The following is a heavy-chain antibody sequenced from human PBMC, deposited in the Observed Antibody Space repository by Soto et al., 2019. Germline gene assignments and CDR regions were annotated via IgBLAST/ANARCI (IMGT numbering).Heavy chain of an antibody. CDR2: ISYDGSSK. Sequence: QVQLVESGGGVVHPGKSLRLSCAASGFRFSGYGMYWVRQAPGKGLEWIAVISYDGSSKSYADSVEGRFAISRDNSKNTLSLQMNSLRDEYTAVYYCAKDYRLLIPTGHEGVFDYWGQGTRVTVPS. J-gene: IGHJ4*02. CDR3: AKDYRLLIPTGHEGVFDY. CDR1: GFRFSGYG. V-gene: IGHV3-30*18. D-gene: IGHD1-1*01.